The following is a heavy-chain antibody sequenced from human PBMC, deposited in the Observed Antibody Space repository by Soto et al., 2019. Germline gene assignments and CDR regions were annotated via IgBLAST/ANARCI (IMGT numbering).Heavy chain of an antibody. CDR1: GFTFSSYA. CDR2: ISGSGGST. CDR3: AKAGYPARYYGMDV. V-gene: IGHV3-23*01. J-gene: IGHJ6*02. Sequence: GGSLRLSCAASGFTFSSYAMSWVRQAPGKGLEWVSAISGSGGSTYYADSVKGRFTISRDNSKNTLYLQMNSLRAEDTAVYYCAKAGYPARYYGMDVWGQGTTVTVYS. D-gene: IGHD6-25*01.